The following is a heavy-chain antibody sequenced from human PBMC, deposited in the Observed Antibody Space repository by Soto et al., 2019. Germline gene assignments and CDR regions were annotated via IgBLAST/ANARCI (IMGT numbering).Heavy chain of an antibody. CDR2: FYQGGST. CDR3: ARGMWPDRFPN. V-gene: IGHV4-34*01. Sequence: HVQLRQWGAGLLKPSDTLSLTCAVYGESLNYYYWSWIRQAPGKGLEWIGEFYQGGSTHYNPSVKRRVTLSVDLSSQQFSLKLPSVTAADTATYYCARGMWPDRFPNWGQGNLVTVSS. CDR1: GESLNYYY. J-gene: IGHJ4*02. D-gene: IGHD3-22*01.